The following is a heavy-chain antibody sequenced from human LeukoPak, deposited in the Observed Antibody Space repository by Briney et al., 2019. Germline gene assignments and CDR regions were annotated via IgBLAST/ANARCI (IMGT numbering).Heavy chain of an antibody. Sequence: GGSLRLSCAASGFPFSDSWMNWVRQAPGKGPEWVAIIKQDGSEKFYVDSVKGRFTISRDNAKNSLDLQMSSLRAEDTAVYYCAKASSSWWYYLDYWGQGTLVTVSS. CDR1: GFPFSDSW. V-gene: IGHV3-7*03. CDR2: IKQDGSEK. J-gene: IGHJ4*02. D-gene: IGHD6-13*01. CDR3: AKASSSWWYYLDY.